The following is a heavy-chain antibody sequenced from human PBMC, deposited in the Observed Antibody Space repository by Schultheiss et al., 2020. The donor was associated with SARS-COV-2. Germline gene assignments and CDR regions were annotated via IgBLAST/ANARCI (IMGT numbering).Heavy chain of an antibody. J-gene: IGHJ4*02. D-gene: IGHD4-17*01. CDR2: ISSSSSYI. Sequence: GGSLRLSCAASGFTFSSYSMNWVRQAPGKGLEWVSYISSSSSYIYYADSVKGRFTISRDNAKNSLYLQMNSLRAEDTAVYYCARDLAGTVTTYWGQGTLVTVSS. CDR3: ARDLAGTVTTY. CDR1: GFTFSSYS. V-gene: IGHV3-21*05.